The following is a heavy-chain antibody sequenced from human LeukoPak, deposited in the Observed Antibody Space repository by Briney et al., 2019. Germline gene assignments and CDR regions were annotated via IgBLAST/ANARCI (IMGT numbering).Heavy chain of an antibody. CDR1: GFTFSSYG. CDR3: ARDSVVRGRGYYYYYGMDV. J-gene: IGHJ6*02. D-gene: IGHD3-10*01. CDR2: IKQDGSEK. V-gene: IGHV3-7*01. Sequence: GGSLRLSCAASGFTFSSYGMHWVRQAPGKGLEWVANIKQDGSEKYYVDSVKGRFTISRDNAKNSLYLQMNSLRAEDTAVYYCARDSVVRGRGYYYYYGMDVWGQGTTVTVSS.